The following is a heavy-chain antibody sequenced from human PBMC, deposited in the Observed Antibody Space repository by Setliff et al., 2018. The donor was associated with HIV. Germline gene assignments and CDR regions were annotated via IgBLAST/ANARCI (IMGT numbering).Heavy chain of an antibody. CDR2: ISYDGSNV. CDR3: TTRNSGYFDY. CDR1: GFSFSSFA. D-gene: IGHD2-15*01. J-gene: IGHJ4*02. Sequence: GGSLRLSCGASGFSFSSFAMHRVRQAPGKGLEWVSIISYDGSNVNYADSVKGRFSISRDNSKNTLYLQMNSLRPEDTAMYYCTTRNSGYFDYWGQGTLVTVSS. V-gene: IGHV3-30*01.